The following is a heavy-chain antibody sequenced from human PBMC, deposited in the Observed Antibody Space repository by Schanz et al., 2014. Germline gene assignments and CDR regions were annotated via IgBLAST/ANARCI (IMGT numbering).Heavy chain of an antibody. Sequence: QILLVQPGPEVKKPGASVKVSCKASGYTFISYCIKWVRQAPGQGLEWMGWISAYNGHTDYAQKLQGRVTLTTDTSTSTAYMELRNLRSDDTAVYYCARAKRFGDMDVWGQGTTVTVSS. D-gene: IGHD3-10*01. CDR3: ARAKRFGDMDV. CDR1: GYTFISYC. J-gene: IGHJ6*02. V-gene: IGHV1-18*01. CDR2: ISAYNGHT.